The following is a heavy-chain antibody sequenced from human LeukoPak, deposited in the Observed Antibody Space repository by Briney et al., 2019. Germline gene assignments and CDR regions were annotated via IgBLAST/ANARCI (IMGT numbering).Heavy chain of an antibody. CDR3: ASGIEGYYDSSGYYLSLFY. D-gene: IGHD3-22*01. Sequence: GNTKYSQKFQGRVTITRDTSASTAYMELSSLRSEDTAVYYCASGIEGYYDSSGYYLSLFYWGQGTLVTVSS. V-gene: IGHV1-3*01. CDR2: GNT. J-gene: IGHJ4*02.